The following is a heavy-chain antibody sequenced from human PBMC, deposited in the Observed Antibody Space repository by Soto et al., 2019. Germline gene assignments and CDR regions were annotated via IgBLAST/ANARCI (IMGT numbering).Heavy chain of an antibody. CDR2: IIPIFGTA. Sequence: GASVKVSCKASGGTFSSYAISWVRQAPGQGLEWMGGIIPIFGTANYAQKFQGRVTITADESTSTAYMELNSLRAEDTAVYYCARGLRGTGDHYWGQGTLVTVSS. CDR1: GGTFSSYA. D-gene: IGHD7-27*01. V-gene: IGHV1-69*13. J-gene: IGHJ4*02. CDR3: ARGLRGTGDHY.